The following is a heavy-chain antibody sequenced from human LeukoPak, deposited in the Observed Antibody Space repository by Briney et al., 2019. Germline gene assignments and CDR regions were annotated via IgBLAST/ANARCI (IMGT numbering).Heavy chain of an antibody. CDR3: ARSDMVRGVIRIDY. CDR2: IYYSGST. V-gene: IGHV4-59*01. D-gene: IGHD3-10*01. CDR1: GGSISSYY. Sequence: PSETLSLTCTVSGGSISSYYWSWIRQPPGKGLEWIGYIYYSGSTNYNPSLKSRVIISVDTSKNQFSLKLSSVTAADTAVYYCARSDMVRGVIRIDYWGQGTLVTVSS. J-gene: IGHJ4*02.